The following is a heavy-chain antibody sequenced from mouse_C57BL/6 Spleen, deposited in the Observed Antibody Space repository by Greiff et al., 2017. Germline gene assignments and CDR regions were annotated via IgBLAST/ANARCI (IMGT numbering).Heavy chain of an antibody. CDR2: IDPENGDT. D-gene: IGHD1-1*01. CDR1: GFNIKDDY. CDR3: TGGGSSWCAY. V-gene: IGHV14-4*01. Sequence: DVKLQESGAELVRPGASVKLSCTASGFNIKDDYMPWVKQRPEQGLEWIGWIDPENGDTEYASKFQGKATITADTSSNTAYLQLSSLTSEDTAVYYCTGGGSSWCAYWGQGTLVTVSA. J-gene: IGHJ3*01.